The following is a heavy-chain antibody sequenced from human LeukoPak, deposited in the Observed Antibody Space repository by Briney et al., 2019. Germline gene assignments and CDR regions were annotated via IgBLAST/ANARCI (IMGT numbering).Heavy chain of an antibody. CDR3: TTGWGSGASDI. CDR1: GFTFNNAW. Sequence: GGSLRLSCAAYGFTFNNAWMSWVRQAPGKGLEWVGRIKAKTDGGTTDYAAPVKGRFTISRDDSKNTLYLQINSLKTEDTAVYYCTTGWGSGASDIWGQRTMVTVSS. J-gene: IGHJ3*02. CDR2: IKAKTDGGTT. V-gene: IGHV3-15*01. D-gene: IGHD7-27*01.